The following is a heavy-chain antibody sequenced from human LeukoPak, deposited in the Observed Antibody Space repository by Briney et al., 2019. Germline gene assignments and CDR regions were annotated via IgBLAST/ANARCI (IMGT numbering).Heavy chain of an antibody. J-gene: IGHJ4*02. CDR2: INPNSGGT. D-gene: IGHD1-26*01. V-gene: IGHV1-2*02. CDR3: ARGLVGTTIGFDY. CDR1: GYTFTGYY. Sequence: ASVKVSCKASGYTFTGYYMHWVRQAPGQGLEWMGWINPNSGGTKSAQKFQGRVTMTRDTSFSTAYMVLSGLRSDDTAVYYCARGLVGTTIGFDYWGQGTLVTVSS.